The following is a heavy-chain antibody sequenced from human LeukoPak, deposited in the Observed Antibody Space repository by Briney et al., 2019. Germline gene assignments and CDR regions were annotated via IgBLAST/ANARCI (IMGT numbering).Heavy chain of an antibody. D-gene: IGHD6-19*01. CDR1: GFTVSSNY. CDR2: IIPILGIA. Sequence: PGGSLRLSCAASGFTVSSNYISWVRQAPGQGLEWMGRIIPILGIANYAQKFQGRVTITADKSTSTAYMELSSLRSEDTAVYYCARDQWLTSGFDYWGQGTLVTVSS. J-gene: IGHJ4*02. V-gene: IGHV1-69*04. CDR3: ARDQWLTSGFDY.